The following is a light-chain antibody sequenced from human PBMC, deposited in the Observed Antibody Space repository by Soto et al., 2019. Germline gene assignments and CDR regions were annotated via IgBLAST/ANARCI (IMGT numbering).Light chain of an antibody. CDR3: QQYNNWPQM. J-gene: IGKJ1*01. CDR1: QSVSSN. CDR2: GAS. V-gene: IGKV3-15*01. Sequence: EIVMTQSPATLSVSPGERATLSCRASQSVSSNLAWYQPKPGQAPRLLIYGASTRATGIPARFSGSGSGTEFTLTISSLQSEDFAVYYCQQYNNWPQMFGQGTKVEIK.